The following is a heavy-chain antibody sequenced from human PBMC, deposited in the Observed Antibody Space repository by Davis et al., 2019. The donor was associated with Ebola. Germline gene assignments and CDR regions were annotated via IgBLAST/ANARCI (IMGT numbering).Heavy chain of an antibody. V-gene: IGHV3-30-3*01. D-gene: IGHD3-3*01. CDR2: ISYDGSNK. Sequence: PGGSLRLSCAASGFTFSSYAMHWVRQAPGKGLEWVAVISYDGSNKYYADSVKGRFTISRDNSKNTLYLQMNSLRAEDTAVYYCARGSGPDYYGMDVWGQGTTVTVSS. CDR3: ARGSGPDYYGMDV. CDR1: GFTFSSYA. J-gene: IGHJ6*02.